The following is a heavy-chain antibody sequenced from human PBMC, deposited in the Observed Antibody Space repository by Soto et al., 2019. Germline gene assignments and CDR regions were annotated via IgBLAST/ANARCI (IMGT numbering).Heavy chain of an antibody. CDR2: ISARGGST. Sequence: GGSLRLSCAASGFTFSSYAMSWVRQAPGKGLEWVSIISARGGSTYYADSVKGRFTISRDNSKNTLYLQMNSLRAEDTAVYYCAKGRYDFWSGPAYFDYWGQGTLVTVSS. D-gene: IGHD3-3*01. V-gene: IGHV3-23*01. CDR1: GFTFSSYA. J-gene: IGHJ4*02. CDR3: AKGRYDFWSGPAYFDY.